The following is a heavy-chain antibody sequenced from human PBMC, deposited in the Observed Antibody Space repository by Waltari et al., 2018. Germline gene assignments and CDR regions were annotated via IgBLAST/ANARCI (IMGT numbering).Heavy chain of an antibody. CDR2: IYYSGST. CDR1: GGSISSSSYY. V-gene: IGHV4-39*01. Sequence: QLQLQESGPGLVKPSETLSLTCTVSGGSISSSSYYWGWIRQPPGKGLEWIGSIYYSGSTYYNPSLTSRVTISVDTSKNQFYLKLSSVTAADTAVYYCASAFYCTNGVCYIFDYWGQGTLVTVSS. J-gene: IGHJ4*02. CDR3: ASAFYCTNGVCYIFDY. D-gene: IGHD2-8*01.